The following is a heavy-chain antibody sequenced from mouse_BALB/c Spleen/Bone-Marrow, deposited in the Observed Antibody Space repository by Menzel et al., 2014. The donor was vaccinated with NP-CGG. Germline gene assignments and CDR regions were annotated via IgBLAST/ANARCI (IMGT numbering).Heavy chain of an antibody. V-gene: IGHV1S41*01. D-gene: IGHD2-3*01. CDR1: GYAFTNFW. J-gene: IGHJ4*01. CDR2: IAPGSGTT. Sequence: DLVKPGASVKLSCKASGYAFTNFWINWIKQRPGQGLEWIGRIAPGSGTTYYNEMFKGKATLTVDTSSSTAYIQLSSLSSEDSAVYFCARYDYAIDYWGQGTSVTVSS. CDR3: ARYDYAIDY.